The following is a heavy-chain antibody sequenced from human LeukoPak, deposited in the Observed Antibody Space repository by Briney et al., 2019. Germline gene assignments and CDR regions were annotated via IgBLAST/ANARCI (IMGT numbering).Heavy chain of an antibody. CDR1: GFTFSSYA. Sequence: PGGSLRLSCAASGFTFSSYAMHWVRQAPGKGLEWVAVISYDGSNKYYADSVKGRFTISRDNSKNTLYLQMNSLRAEDTAVYYCARDSTPEGYYDSSGPTCLDPWGQGTLVTVSS. D-gene: IGHD3-22*01. CDR3: ARDSTPEGYYDSSGPTCLDP. CDR2: ISYDGSNK. V-gene: IGHV3-30-3*01. J-gene: IGHJ5*02.